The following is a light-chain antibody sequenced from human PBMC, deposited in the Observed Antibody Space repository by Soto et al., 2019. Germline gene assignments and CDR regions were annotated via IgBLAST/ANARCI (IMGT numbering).Light chain of an antibody. CDR3: QQRSNWPLT. J-gene: IGKJ4*01. V-gene: IGKV3-11*01. CDR2: DAS. CDR1: QSVSSQ. Sequence: EIVLTQSPATVSLSPGERATLSCRASQSVSSQLAWYQQKPGQAPRLLIYDASNRATGIPARFSGSGSGTDFSLTISSLEPEDFAVYYCQQRSNWPLTFGGGTKVEIK.